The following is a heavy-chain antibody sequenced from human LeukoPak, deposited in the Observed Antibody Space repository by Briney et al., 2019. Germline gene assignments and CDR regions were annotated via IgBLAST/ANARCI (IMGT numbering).Heavy chain of an antibody. Sequence: ASVKVSCKASGYTFTSYAMHWVRQAPGQRLEWMGWINAGNGNTKYSQEFQGRVTITRDTSASTAYMELRSLRSDDTAVYYCARDIWHYDSSGPGDYWGQGTLVTVSS. J-gene: IGHJ4*02. CDR1: GYTFTSYA. V-gene: IGHV1-3*01. CDR3: ARDIWHYDSSGPGDY. CDR2: INAGNGNT. D-gene: IGHD3-22*01.